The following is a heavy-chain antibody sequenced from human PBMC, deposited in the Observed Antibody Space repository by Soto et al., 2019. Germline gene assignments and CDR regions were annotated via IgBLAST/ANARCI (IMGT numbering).Heavy chain of an antibody. J-gene: IGHJ4*02. CDR1: GYTFTSYY. D-gene: IGHD3-22*01. CDR2: INPSGGST. Sequence: GASVKVSCEASGYTFTSYYMHWVRQAPGQGLEWMRIINPSGGSTSYAQKFQGRVTMTRDTSTSTVYMELSSLRSEDTAVYYCARTFNEGDSSGYHTDYWGQGTLVTVSS. V-gene: IGHV1-46*01. CDR3: ARTFNEGDSSGYHTDY.